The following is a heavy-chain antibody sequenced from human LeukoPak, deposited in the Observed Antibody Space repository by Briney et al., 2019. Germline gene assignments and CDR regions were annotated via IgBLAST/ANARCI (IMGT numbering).Heavy chain of an antibody. CDR1: GFTFSTYS. J-gene: IGHJ4*02. V-gene: IGHV3-21*01. Sequence: GGSLRLSCAASGFTFSTYSMNWVRQAPGKGLEWVSSISSSSSYIYYADSVRGRFTISRDNAKNSLYLQMNSLRADDTAVYYCARVQWLATGYYFDYWGQGTLVTVSS. CDR3: ARVQWLATGYYFDY. CDR2: ISSSSSYI. D-gene: IGHD6-19*01.